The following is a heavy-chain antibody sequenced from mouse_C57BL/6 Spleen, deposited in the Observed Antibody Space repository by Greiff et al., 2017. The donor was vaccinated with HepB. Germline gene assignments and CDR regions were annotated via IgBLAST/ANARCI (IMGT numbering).Heavy chain of an antibody. Sequence: EVQGVESGGDLVKPGGSLKLSCAASGFTFSSYGMSWVRQTPDKRLEWVATISSGGSYTYYPDSVKGRFTISRDNAKNTLYLQMSSLKSEDTAMYYCARHDGYSYWYFDVWGTGTTVTVSS. J-gene: IGHJ1*03. CDR3: ARHDGYSYWYFDV. D-gene: IGHD2-3*01. CDR2: ISSGGSYT. CDR1: GFTFSSYG. V-gene: IGHV5-6*01.